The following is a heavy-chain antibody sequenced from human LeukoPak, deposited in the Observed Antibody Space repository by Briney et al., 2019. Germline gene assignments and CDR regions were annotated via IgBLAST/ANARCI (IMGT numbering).Heavy chain of an antibody. J-gene: IGHJ6*03. CDR1: GFTFSNAW. V-gene: IGHV3-15*01. Sequence: NAGGSLRLSCAASGFTFSNAWMSWVRQAPGKGLEWVGRIKSKTDGWTTDYAAPVKGRFTISRDDSKNTLYLQMNSLKTEDTAVYYCTTNLRPLSIFGVVTSHLYYYYYYMDVWGKGTTVTVSS. CDR3: TTNLRPLSIFGVVTSHLYYYYYYMDV. CDR2: IKSKTDGWTT. D-gene: IGHD3-3*01.